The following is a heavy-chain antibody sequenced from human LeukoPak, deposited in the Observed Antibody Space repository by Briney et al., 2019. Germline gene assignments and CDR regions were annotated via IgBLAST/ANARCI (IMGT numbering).Heavy chain of an antibody. J-gene: IGHJ6*02. CDR1: GGTFSSYA. V-gene: IGHV1-69*04. Sequence: SVKVSCKASGGTFSSYAISWVRQAPGQGLEWMGRIIPIFGIANYAQKFQGRVTITADKSTSTAYMELSSLRSEDTAVYYCASSRRPGTTAQYYYYYYGMDVWGQGTTVTVSS. CDR2: IIPIFGIA. D-gene: IGHD1-1*01. CDR3: ASSRRPGTTAQYYYYYYGMDV.